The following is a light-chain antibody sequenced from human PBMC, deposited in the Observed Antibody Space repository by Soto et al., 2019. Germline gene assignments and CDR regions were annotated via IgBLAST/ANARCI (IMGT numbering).Light chain of an antibody. J-gene: IGLJ3*02. Sequence: QSVLTQPPSASGTPGQRVTISCSGSSSNIGSNYVYWYQQLPGTAPKLLIYRNNQRPSGVPDRFSGSKSGTSASLAISGLRSEDDADYYCAAWEDSLSGWVFGGGTTLTVL. CDR1: SSNIGSNY. V-gene: IGLV1-47*01. CDR2: RNN. CDR3: AAWEDSLSGWV.